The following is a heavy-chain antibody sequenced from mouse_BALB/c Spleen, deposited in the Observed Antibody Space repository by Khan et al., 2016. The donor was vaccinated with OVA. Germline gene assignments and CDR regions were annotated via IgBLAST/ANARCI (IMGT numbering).Heavy chain of an antibody. V-gene: IGHV3-2*02. D-gene: IGHD2-4*01. CDR1: GYSITSEYT. CDR2: ISYSGNT. Sequence: VKLLESGPGLVKPSQSLSLTCTVTGYSITSEYTWNWIRQFPGNKLEWMGFISYSGNTKYNPSLKSRISITRDTSKNQFFLQLDSVTSEDTATYYGAKKGDYDYDPFPYWGQGTLVTVSA. CDR3: AKKGDYDYDPFPY. J-gene: IGHJ3*01.